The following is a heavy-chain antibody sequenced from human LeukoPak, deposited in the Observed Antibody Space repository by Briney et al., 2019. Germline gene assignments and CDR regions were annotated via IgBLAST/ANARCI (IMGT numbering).Heavy chain of an antibody. J-gene: IGHJ5*02. Sequence: SETLSLTCTVSGGSISSSSYYWGSIRQPPGKGLEWIGSRYYSGSTYYHPSRNGLFTIPVDTSKNQVSLKLSCVTAADTAVYYCARCDTAMTFDPWGQGTLVTVSS. CDR2: RYYSGST. CDR3: ARCDTAMTFDP. D-gene: IGHD5-18*01. V-gene: IGHV4-39*07. CDR1: GGSISSSSYY.